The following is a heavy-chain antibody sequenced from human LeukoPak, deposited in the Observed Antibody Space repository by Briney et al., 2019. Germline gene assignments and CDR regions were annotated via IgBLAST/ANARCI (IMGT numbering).Heavy chain of an antibody. J-gene: IGHJ4*02. CDR3: ARDSPGAVAGII. CDR2: IYSGGST. D-gene: IGHD6-19*01. Sequence: GGSLRLSCAASGFTVSSNYMSWVRQAPGKGLEWVSVIYSGGSTYYADSVKGRFTISRDNSKNTLYLQMNSLRAEDTAVYYCARDSPGAVAGIIWGQGTLVTVSS. CDR1: GFTVSSNY. V-gene: IGHV3-66*01.